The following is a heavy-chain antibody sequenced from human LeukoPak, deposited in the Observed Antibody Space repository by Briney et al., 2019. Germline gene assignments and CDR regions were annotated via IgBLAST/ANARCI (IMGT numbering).Heavy chain of an antibody. D-gene: IGHD4-17*01. V-gene: IGHV3-33*06. Sequence: PGGSLRLSCAASGFTFSSYGMHWVRQAPGKGLEWVAVIWYDGSNKYYADSVKGRFTISRDNSKNTLYLQMNSLRAEDTAVYYCAKDISPWSVTPYYFDYWGQGTLVTVSS. J-gene: IGHJ4*02. CDR2: IWYDGSNK. CDR1: GFTFSSYG. CDR3: AKDISPWSVTPYYFDY.